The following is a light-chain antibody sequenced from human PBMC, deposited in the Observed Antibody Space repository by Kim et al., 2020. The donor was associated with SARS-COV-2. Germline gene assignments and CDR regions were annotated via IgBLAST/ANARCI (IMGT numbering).Light chain of an antibody. Sequence: YELTQPPSVSVSPGQTASITCSGDKLDDRYVGWYQQKPGQSPFLIIYQDAKRPSGIPERFSGASSGNTATLTISGTQSIDEADYYCQAWDSGTAGVFGGGTQLTVL. J-gene: IGLJ2*01. V-gene: IGLV3-1*01. CDR1: KLDDRY. CDR2: QDA. CDR3: QAWDSGTAGV.